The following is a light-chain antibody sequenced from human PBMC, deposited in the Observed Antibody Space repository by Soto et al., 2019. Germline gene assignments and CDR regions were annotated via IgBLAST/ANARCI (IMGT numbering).Light chain of an antibody. Sequence: QSALARPPSASGSPGQSVTISCTGTKNDIGVYDFVSWYQHHPGKAPRLIIYEVVQRPSGVPDRFSGSKSGNTVSLTVSGLQAADEADYFCKSYAGSNTYVFGSGTKVTVL. V-gene: IGLV2-8*01. CDR3: KSYAGSNTYV. CDR2: EVV. CDR1: KNDIGVYDF. J-gene: IGLJ1*01.